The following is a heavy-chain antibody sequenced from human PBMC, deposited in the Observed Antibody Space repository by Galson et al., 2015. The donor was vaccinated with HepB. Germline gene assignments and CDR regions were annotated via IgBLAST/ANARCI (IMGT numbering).Heavy chain of an antibody. CDR2: IWYDGSNR. Sequence: SLRLSCAASGFTFSRYGMHWVRQAPGKGLEWVAVIWYDGSNRYYADSVKGRFTISRDNSKNTLYLQMNSLRAEDTAVYYCARTKGGNSFDFDYWGQGTLVTVSS. CDR1: GFTFSRYG. J-gene: IGHJ4*02. CDR3: ARTKGGNSFDFDY. D-gene: IGHD4-23*01. V-gene: IGHV3-33*01.